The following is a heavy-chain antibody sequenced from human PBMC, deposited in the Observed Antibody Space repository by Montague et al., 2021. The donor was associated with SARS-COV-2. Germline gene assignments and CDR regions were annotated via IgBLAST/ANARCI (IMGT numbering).Heavy chain of an antibody. D-gene: IGHD3/OR15-3a*01. CDR1: DVSLSTSTW. J-gene: IGHJ4*02. CDR2: IYLSGFT. CDR3: SRGGLGNRGFDY. V-gene: IGHV4-4*02. Sequence: SETLSLTCVVSDVSLSTSTWWSWVRQSPGEGLVWFGGIYLSGFTQYNPSVKSRVSISLDDSRSQLSLRLTSVTAADTAVYFCSRGGLGNRGFDYWGQGTLVTVSS.